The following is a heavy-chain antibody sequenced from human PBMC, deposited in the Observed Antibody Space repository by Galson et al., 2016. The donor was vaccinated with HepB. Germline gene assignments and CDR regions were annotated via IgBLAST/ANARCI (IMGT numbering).Heavy chain of an antibody. CDR1: GYSFSSYW. Sequence: QSGAEVKKPGESLKFSCKSSGYSFSSYWIGWVRQMPGKGLEWMGIIYPDDSATRYSPSFQGQVTISADKSISTAYLQWSSLKVSDTAMYYCARVGGYPAFDYWGQGTLVTVSS. J-gene: IGHJ4*02. D-gene: IGHD3-16*01. V-gene: IGHV5-51*01. CDR2: IYPDDSAT. CDR3: ARVGGYPAFDY.